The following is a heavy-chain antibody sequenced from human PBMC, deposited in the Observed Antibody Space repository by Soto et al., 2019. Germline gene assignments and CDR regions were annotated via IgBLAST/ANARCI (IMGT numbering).Heavy chain of an antibody. Sequence: QVQLQESGPGLVKPSQTLSLTCTVSGGSISSGDYYWSWIRQHPGKGLEWIGYTYYSGTTYYNPSIESRVTISVDTSKNQFSLKLSSVTAADTAVYYCARATCSGGSCYAWGVNDAFDIWGQGTMVTVSS. J-gene: IGHJ3*02. V-gene: IGHV4-31*03. CDR1: GGSISSGDYY. D-gene: IGHD2-15*01. CDR3: ARATCSGGSCYAWGVNDAFDI. CDR2: TYYSGTT.